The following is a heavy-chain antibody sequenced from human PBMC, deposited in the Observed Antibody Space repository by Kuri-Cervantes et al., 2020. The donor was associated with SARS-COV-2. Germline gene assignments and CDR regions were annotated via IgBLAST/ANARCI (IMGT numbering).Heavy chain of an antibody. CDR2: IKQDGSEK. Sequence: GESLKISCATSGFNFSSDWMSWVRQAPGKGLEWVGNIKQDGSEKNYVDSVEGRFIISRDNAKNSLYLQMNSLRAEDTAVYYCARDWGELGKDYWGQGTLVTVSS. J-gene: IGHJ4*02. CDR1: GFNFSSDW. V-gene: IGHV3-7*01. CDR3: ARDWGELGKDY. D-gene: IGHD7-27*01.